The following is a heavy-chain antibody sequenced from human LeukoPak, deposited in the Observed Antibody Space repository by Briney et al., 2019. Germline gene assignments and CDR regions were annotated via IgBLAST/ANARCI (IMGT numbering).Heavy chain of an antibody. CDR1: GYTFTGYY. J-gene: IGHJ1*01. CDR3: ARSMHIVVVPAAPFQH. D-gene: IGHD2-2*01. Sequence: VASVKVSCKASGYTFTGYYMHWVRQAPGQGLEWMGWINPNSGGTNYAQKFQGRVTMTRDTSISTAYMELSRLRSDDTAVYYCARSMHIVVVPAAPFQHWGQGTLVTVSS. CDR2: INPNSGGT. V-gene: IGHV1-2*02.